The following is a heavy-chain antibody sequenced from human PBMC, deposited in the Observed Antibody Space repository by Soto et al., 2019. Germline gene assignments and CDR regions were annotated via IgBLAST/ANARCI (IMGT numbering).Heavy chain of an antibody. Sequence: VQLVESGGGLVRPGGSLRLSCAASGFTFDDHAMHWVRQAPGKGLEWISAITWNSVALDYADSVKGRFTISRDNAKNSLYLQMNSLRPEDTALYYCAKERVRDFDGWGQETLVTVSS. CDR1: GFTFDDHA. V-gene: IGHV3-9*01. CDR3: AKERVRDFDG. CDR2: ITWNSVAL. D-gene: IGHD3-9*01. J-gene: IGHJ4*02.